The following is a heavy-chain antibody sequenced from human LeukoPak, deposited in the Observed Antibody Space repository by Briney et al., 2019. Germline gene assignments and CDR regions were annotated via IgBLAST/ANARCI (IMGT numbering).Heavy chain of an antibody. J-gene: IGHJ4*02. Sequence: SETLSLTCAVYGGSFSGYYWSWIRQPPGKGLEWIGEINHSGSTNYNPSLKSRVTISVDTSKNQFSLKLSSVAAADTAVYYCARRPLSTSNRFDYWGQGTLVTVSS. CDR3: ARRPLSTSNRFDY. CDR2: INHSGST. D-gene: IGHD2-2*01. V-gene: IGHV4-34*01. CDR1: GGSFSGYY.